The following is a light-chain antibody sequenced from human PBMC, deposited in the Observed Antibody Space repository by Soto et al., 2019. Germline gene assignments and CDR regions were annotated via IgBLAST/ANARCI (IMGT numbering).Light chain of an antibody. V-gene: IGLV2-11*01. Sequence: QSALTQPRSVSGSPGQSVTISCTGTDTNIGFYNFVSWYQQHPDKAPHLVIYDVNKRPSGVPDRFSGSKSGKTASLTISGLQADDEADYFCCSYAGTYTYVFGTGTKGTVL. CDR2: DVN. J-gene: IGLJ1*01. CDR1: DTNIGFYNF. CDR3: CSYAGTYTYV.